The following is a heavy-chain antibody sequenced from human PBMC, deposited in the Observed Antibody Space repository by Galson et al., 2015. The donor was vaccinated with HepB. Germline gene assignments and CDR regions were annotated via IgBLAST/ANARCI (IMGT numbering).Heavy chain of an antibody. CDR3: ARAGGYDDYVWGSYHDY. Sequence: SLRLSCAASGFSFNTYNMNWVRQAPGKGLEWVSYVSKSSLTMYYADSVRGRFAVSRDDAKESLYLQMNSLRDEDTAVYYCARAGGYDDYVWGSYHDYWGQGILVTVSS. J-gene: IGHJ4*02. CDR1: GFSFNTYN. CDR2: VSKSSLTM. V-gene: IGHV3-48*02. D-gene: IGHD3-16*02.